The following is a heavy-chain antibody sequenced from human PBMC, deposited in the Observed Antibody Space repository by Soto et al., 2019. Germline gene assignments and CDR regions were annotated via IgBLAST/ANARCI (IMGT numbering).Heavy chain of an antibody. Sequence: EVQLVESGGGLVQPGGSLRLSCAASGFTFSSYAMHWVRQAPGKGLEYVSAISSNGGSTYYANSVKGRFTIPRDNPKNTLYLPMGSLRAEEMAVYYCASQGSGSYYFDYWGQGTLVTVSS. D-gene: IGHD2-15*01. CDR1: GFTFSSYA. CDR2: ISSNGGST. CDR3: ASQGSGSYYFDY. V-gene: IGHV3-64*01. J-gene: IGHJ4*02.